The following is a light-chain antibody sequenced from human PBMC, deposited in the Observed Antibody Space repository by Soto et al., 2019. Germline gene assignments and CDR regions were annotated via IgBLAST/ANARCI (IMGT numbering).Light chain of an antibody. J-gene: IGKJ4*01. Sequence: DIQMTQSPSSLSASVGDRVTITCRASQSISSYLNWYQRKPGKAPKLLIYAASSLQSGVPSRFSGSGSGTDFILTISSLEPEDFAIYYCQQSYSTPFTFGGGTKVDIK. CDR2: AAS. CDR1: QSISSY. CDR3: QQSYSTPFT. V-gene: IGKV1-39*01.